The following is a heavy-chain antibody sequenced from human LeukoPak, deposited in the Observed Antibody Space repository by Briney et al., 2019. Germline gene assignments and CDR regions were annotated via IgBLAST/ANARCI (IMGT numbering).Heavy chain of an antibody. J-gene: IGHJ4*02. CDR1: GYTFTGYY. CDR2: INPNSSGT. D-gene: IGHD1-26*01. CDR3: ARVRRTALGEPFDY. Sequence: ASVKVSCKASGYTFTGYYMHWVRQAPGQGLEWMGWINPNSSGTNYAQKFQGRVTMTRDTSISTAYMELSRLRSDDTAVYYCARVRRTALGEPFDYWGQGTLVTVSS. V-gene: IGHV1-2*02.